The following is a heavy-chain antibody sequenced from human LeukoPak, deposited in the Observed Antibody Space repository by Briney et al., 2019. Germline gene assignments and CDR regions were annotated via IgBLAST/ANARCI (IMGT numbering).Heavy chain of an antibody. CDR1: GYTFTSYA. Sequence: GASVTVSCKASGYTFTSYAMNWVRQAPGQGLEWMGWINTNTGNPTYAQGFTGRFVFSLDTSVSTAYLQISSLKAEDTAVYYCARDRSWLAPTETRFDPWGQGTLVTVSS. CDR3: ARDRSWLAPTETRFDP. D-gene: IGHD5-12*01. CDR2: INTNTGNP. V-gene: IGHV7-4-1*02. J-gene: IGHJ5*02.